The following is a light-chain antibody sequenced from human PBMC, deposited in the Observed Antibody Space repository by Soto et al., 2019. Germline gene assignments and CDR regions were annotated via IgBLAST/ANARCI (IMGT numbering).Light chain of an antibody. J-gene: IGKJ2*01. V-gene: IGKV1-39*01. Sequence: DIQLTQSPSSLSASVGDTVSITCRATERIGSNLCWYQQKPGKAPALLIYTASTLQTGVPSRFSGSGYATDFTLTISGLQPEDVATYFCQQTFVIPQTFGQGTKLDVK. CDR1: ERIGSN. CDR3: QQTFVIPQT. CDR2: TAS.